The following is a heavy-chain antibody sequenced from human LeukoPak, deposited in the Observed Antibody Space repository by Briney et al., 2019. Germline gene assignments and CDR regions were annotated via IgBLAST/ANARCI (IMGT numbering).Heavy chain of an antibody. D-gene: IGHD3-22*01. CDR3: ARDALNYYDSSGYYGMDY. V-gene: IGHV6-1*01. J-gene: IGHJ4*02. CDR2: TYYRSKWYN. CDR1: GDSVSSNSAA. Sequence: SQTLSLTCAISGDSVSSNSAAWNWIRQSPSRGLEWLGRTYYRSKWYNDYAVSVKSRITINSDTSKNQFSLQLNSVTPEDTAVYYCARDALNYYDSSGYYGMDYWGQGTLVTVSS.